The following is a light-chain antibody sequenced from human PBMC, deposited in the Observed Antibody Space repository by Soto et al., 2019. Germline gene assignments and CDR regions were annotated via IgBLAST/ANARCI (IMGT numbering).Light chain of an antibody. CDR2: DVS. Sequence: SVLTQPASVSGSPGQSITISCPGPSSDVGGYDYVSWYQQHPGKAPTLMTYDVSNRPSGVSNRFSGSKSGNTASLTISGLQAEDAADYYCSSYTGSSTLYVFGTGTKVTVL. CDR1: SSDVGGYDY. V-gene: IGLV2-14*01. J-gene: IGLJ1*01. CDR3: SSYTGSSTLYV.